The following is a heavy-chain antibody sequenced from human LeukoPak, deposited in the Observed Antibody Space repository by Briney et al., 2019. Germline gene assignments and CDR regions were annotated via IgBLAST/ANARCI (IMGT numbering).Heavy chain of an antibody. J-gene: IGHJ4*02. CDR3: ARVAPDSNYDSNGFYPFDY. Sequence: PGGSLRLSCTAFGFTFGDYAMSWFRQAPGKGLEWVANIKKDGSEKYYVDSVKGRFTISRDNAKNSQYLQMNNLRAEDTAVYYCARVAPDSNYDSNGFYPFDYWGQGVLVTVSS. V-gene: IGHV3-7*01. D-gene: IGHD3-22*01. CDR1: GFTFGDYA. CDR2: IKKDGSEK.